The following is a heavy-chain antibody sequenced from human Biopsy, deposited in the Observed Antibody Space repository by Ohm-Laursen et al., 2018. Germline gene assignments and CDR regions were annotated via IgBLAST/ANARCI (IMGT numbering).Heavy chain of an antibody. Sequence: SETLSLTCNVSGSDINNYYWSWIRQPAGKGLEWIGRIYPGGSTNYSPSLKSRVTMSVDTSKKQLSLRLRSVTAANTAMYYCASVVLGPTNDAFDLWGQGTMVAVSS. J-gene: IGHJ3*01. D-gene: IGHD3-22*01. CDR1: GSDINNYY. CDR3: ASVVLGPTNDAFDL. V-gene: IGHV4-4*07. CDR2: IYPGGST.